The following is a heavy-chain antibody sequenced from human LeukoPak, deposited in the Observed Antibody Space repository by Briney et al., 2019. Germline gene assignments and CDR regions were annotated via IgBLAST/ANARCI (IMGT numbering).Heavy chain of an antibody. J-gene: IGHJ5*02. V-gene: IGHV3-7*03. CDR1: GFTFSNFW. CDR2: INRDGSEK. Sequence: GGSLRLSCAASGFTFSNFWMSWVRQAPGKGLEWVANINRDGSEKNYVDSVKGRFTISRDNAKNSLYLQMDSLRAEDTAVYYCARVQKGIAAAGTGGGWFEPWGQGTLVTVSA. D-gene: IGHD6-13*01. CDR3: ARVQKGIAAAGTGGGWFEP.